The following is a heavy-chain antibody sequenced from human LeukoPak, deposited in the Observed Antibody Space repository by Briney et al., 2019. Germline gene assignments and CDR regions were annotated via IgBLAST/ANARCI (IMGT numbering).Heavy chain of an antibody. V-gene: IGHV3-7*01. D-gene: IGHD6-13*01. CDR3: ARDRDFSGSWEINFDY. J-gene: IGHJ4*02. CDR1: GFTFRSYW. CDR2: IKQEGIER. Sequence: GGSLRLSCVASGFTFRSYWMTWVRQAPGKGLEWVANIKQEGIERSYVDSVKGRFTISRDDAKNSLYLQMNSLRAEDTAVYYCARDRDFSGSWEINFDYWGQGTLVTVSS.